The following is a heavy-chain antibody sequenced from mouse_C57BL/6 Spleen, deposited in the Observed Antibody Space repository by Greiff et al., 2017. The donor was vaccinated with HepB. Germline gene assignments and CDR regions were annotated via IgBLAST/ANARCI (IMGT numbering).Heavy chain of an antibody. V-gene: IGHV1-55*01. J-gene: IGHJ3*01. CDR3: ARYGTGTNWFAY. Sequence: VQLQQSGAELVKPGASVKMSCKASGYTFTSYWITWVKQRPGQGLEWIGDIYPGSGSTNYNEKFKSKATLTVDTSSSTAYMQLSSLTSEDSAVYYCARYGTGTNWFAYWGQGTLVTVSA. CDR1: GYTFTSYW. CDR2: IYPGSGST. D-gene: IGHD4-1*01.